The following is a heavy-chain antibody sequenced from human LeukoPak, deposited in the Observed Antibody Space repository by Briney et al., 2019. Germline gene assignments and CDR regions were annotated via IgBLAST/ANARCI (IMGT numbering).Heavy chain of an antibody. CDR2: INSDGSST. D-gene: IGHD3-10*01. Sequence: EGSLRLSCAASGFTFSSYWMHWVRQAPGKGPVWVSRINSDGSSTSYADSVKGRFTISRDNAKNTLYLQMNSLRAEDTAVYYCARDKNLWFGELRDAFDIWGQGTMVTVSS. CDR1: GFTFSSYW. CDR3: ARDKNLWFGELRDAFDI. J-gene: IGHJ3*02. V-gene: IGHV3-74*01.